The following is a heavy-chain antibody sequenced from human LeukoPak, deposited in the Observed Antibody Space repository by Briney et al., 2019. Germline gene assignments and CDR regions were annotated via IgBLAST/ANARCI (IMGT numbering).Heavy chain of an antibody. CDR2: MNPNSGNT. V-gene: IGHV1-8*03. CDR3: AIGLYSGSYYGRHNWLDP. J-gene: IGHJ5*02. D-gene: IGHD1-26*01. Sequence: ASVKVSCKASGYTFTSYDINWVRQATGQGLEWMGWMNPNSGNTGYAQKLQGRVTITRNTSISTAYMELSSLRSEDTAVYYCAIGLYSGSYYGRHNWLDPWGQGTLVTVSS. CDR1: GYTFTSYD.